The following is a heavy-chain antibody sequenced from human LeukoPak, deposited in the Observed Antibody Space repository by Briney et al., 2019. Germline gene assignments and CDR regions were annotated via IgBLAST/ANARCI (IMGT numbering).Heavy chain of an antibody. CDR2: MNPNSGNT. D-gene: IGHD2-2*02. CDR3: ARGVRWGVVPAAIL. Sequence: ASVKVSCKASGYTFTSYDINWVRQATGQGLEWMGWMNPNSGNTGYAQKFQGRVTMTRNTSISTAYMELSRLRSDDTAVYYCARGVRWGVVPAAILWGQGTLVTVSS. CDR1: GYTFTSYD. V-gene: IGHV1-8*01. J-gene: IGHJ4*02.